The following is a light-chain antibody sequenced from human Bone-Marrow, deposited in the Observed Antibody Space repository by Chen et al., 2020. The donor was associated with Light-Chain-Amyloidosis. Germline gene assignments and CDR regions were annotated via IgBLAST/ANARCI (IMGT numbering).Light chain of an antibody. CDR3: QQYDTLPS. Sequence: DIRVTQSPSSPSASVGDRVTIAFQASQDITGYLNWFQQKPGKAPRLLIYDATNLQTGVPSRFSGSGFGTDFTLTISTLQPEDVATYFCQQYDTLPSFGGGTRVEIK. CDR2: DAT. V-gene: IGKV1-33*01. J-gene: IGKJ4*01. CDR1: QDITGY.